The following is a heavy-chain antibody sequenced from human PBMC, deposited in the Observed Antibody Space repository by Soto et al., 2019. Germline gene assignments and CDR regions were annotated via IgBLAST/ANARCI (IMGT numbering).Heavy chain of an antibody. CDR2: ISSSGSTI. D-gene: IGHD2-2*01. Sequence: GGSLRLSCAASGFTFSSYEMNWVRQAPGKGLEWVSYISSSGSTIYYADSVKGRFTISRDNAKNSLYLQMNSLRAEDTAVYYCARADIVVVPAALPYYYYGMDAWGQGTTVTVS. J-gene: IGHJ6*02. CDR3: ARADIVVVPAALPYYYYGMDA. V-gene: IGHV3-48*03. CDR1: GFTFSSYE.